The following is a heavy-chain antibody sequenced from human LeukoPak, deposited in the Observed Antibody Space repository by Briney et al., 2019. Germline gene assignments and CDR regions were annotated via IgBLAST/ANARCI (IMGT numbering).Heavy chain of an antibody. D-gene: IGHD1-26*01. CDR1: TVSGSSGNF. Sequence: SETLSLTCALSTVSGSSGNFWSWVRQPPGEGLEWIGEVHKSGRTNYNPSLKTRVIISIDASKNQLSLELTSVTAADTAVYYCARELRGAPTPGAYWGQGTRVTVSS. CDR3: ARELRGAPTPGAY. CDR2: VHKSGRT. V-gene: IGHV4-4*02. J-gene: IGHJ4*02.